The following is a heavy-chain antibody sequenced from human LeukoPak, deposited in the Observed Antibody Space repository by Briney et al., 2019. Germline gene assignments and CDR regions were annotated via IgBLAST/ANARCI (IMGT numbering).Heavy chain of an antibody. J-gene: IGHJ4*02. CDR1: GYSISSGYH. V-gene: IGHV4-38-2*01. D-gene: IGHD3-16*01. CDR2: IHYSGST. CDR3: ASLGGYQNGNFDF. Sequence: SETLSLTXVVSGYSISSGYHWGWIRQSPEKGLEWIGSIHYSGSTYYNPSLKSRVTISIDTSNNQFSLRLRSVTAADTAVYYCASLGGYQNGNFDFWGQGTLVTVSS.